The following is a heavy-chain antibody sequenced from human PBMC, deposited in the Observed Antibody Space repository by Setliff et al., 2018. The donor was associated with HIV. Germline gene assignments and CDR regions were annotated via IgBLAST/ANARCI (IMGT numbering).Heavy chain of an antibody. V-gene: IGHV4-59*11. Sequence: PSETLSLTCTVSGDSINSHYWNWIRQPPGKGLAWIGYVLYSGSTNYNPSLKSRVTISVDRSNDQFSLTLRSVTAADTAVYYCARSYITGTNFDFWGQGTLVTVSS. J-gene: IGHJ4*02. CDR3: ARSYITGTNFDF. CDR2: VLYSGST. D-gene: IGHD1-7*01. CDR1: GDSINSHY.